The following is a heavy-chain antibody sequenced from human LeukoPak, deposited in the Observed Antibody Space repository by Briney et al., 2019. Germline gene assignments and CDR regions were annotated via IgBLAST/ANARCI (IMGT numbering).Heavy chain of an antibody. CDR2: MDGGGSAT. Sequence: QRWGSLRLSYAASGFAFNSYWMSWVRQPPGKGLEWVATMDGGGSATYYVDSVKGRFTITRDNAKNSLFLQMNSLRAEDTALYYCANEEWYRFDYWGQGTLVTVPS. V-gene: IGHV3-7*03. D-gene: IGHD2-8*01. J-gene: IGHJ4*02. CDR3: ANEEWYRFDY. CDR1: GFAFNSYW.